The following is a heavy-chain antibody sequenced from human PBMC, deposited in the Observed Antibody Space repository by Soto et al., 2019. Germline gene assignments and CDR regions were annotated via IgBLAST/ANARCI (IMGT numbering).Heavy chain of an antibody. CDR3: ARGGVSTRTFDY. D-gene: IGHD1-1*01. Sequence: KISCKGSGYNFAGYWIAWVRQMPGKGLELMGIIYPSDSDTRYRPSFQRQVTISADKHISSAYLQWSSLRASDTAMYYCARGGVSTRTFDYWGQGTPVTVSS. CDR1: GYNFAGYW. V-gene: IGHV5-51*04. J-gene: IGHJ4*02. CDR2: IYPSDSDT.